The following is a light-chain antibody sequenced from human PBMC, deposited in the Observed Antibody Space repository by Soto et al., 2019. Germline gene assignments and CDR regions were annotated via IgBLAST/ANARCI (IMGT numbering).Light chain of an antibody. Sequence: EIVLTQSPATLSLSPGERATLSCRASQSVSSYLAWYQQKPGQAPRLLIYDAYNRATGIPARLSGSGSGTDFTLTISILEPEDFAVYYCQQRSNWLTFGGGTKVEIK. CDR2: DAY. CDR1: QSVSSY. CDR3: QQRSNWLT. V-gene: IGKV3-11*01. J-gene: IGKJ4*01.